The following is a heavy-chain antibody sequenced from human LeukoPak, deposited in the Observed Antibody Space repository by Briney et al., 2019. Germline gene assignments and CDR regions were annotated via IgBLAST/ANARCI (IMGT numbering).Heavy chain of an antibody. Sequence: GGSLRLSCAASGFTFSSYSMNWVRQAPGKGLEWVSSISSSSSYIYYADSVKGRFTISRDNAKNSLYLQMNSLRAEDTAVYYCAREYVRLVGALRDTFDIWGQGTMVTVSS. CDR1: GFTFSSYS. CDR2: ISSSSSYI. J-gene: IGHJ3*02. V-gene: IGHV3-21*01. D-gene: IGHD1-26*01. CDR3: AREYVRLVGALRDTFDI.